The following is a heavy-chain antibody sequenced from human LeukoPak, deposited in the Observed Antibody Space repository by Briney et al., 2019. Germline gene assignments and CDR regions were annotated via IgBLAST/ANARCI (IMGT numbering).Heavy chain of an antibody. CDR1: GYTFTSYA. D-gene: IGHD2-2*01. CDR2: INAGHGKT. CDR3: ARGSIVVVPAANRRSQSFDY. J-gene: IGHJ4*02. Sequence: ASVKVSCKASGYTFTSYAMHWVRQAPGQRLEWMGWINAGHGKTKYSQKFQGRVTITRDTSASTAYMELSSLRSEDTAVYYCARGSIVVVPAANRRSQSFDYWGQGTLVTVSS. V-gene: IGHV1-3*01.